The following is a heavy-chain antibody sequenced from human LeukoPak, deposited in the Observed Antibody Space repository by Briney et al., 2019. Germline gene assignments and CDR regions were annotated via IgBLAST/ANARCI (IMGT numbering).Heavy chain of an antibody. V-gene: IGHV3-66*01. CDR2: IYGGGNT. J-gene: IGHJ6*04. CDR1: GITVNTNY. CDR3: ARAPHYDSGMDV. Sequence: GGSVRLSCAASGITVNTNYMTWVRQAPGKGLEWVSVIYGGGNTYSADSVKDRFTISRDNSKNTLYLQMNSLRAEDTAVYYCARAPHYDSGMDVWGGGTTVTVSS.